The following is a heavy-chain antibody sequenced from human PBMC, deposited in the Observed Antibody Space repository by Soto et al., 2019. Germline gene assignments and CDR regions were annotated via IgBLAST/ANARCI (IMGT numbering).Heavy chain of an antibody. CDR1: GYTFTNYG. V-gene: IGHV1-18*01. D-gene: IGHD3-10*01. CDR3: ARGVGSGSYYNQYNWFDP. Sequence: GASVKVSCKASGYTFTNYGISWVRQAPGQGPEWMGWISAYNGNTKYAQKLQGRVTMTTDTSTSTAYMELRSLRSDDTAVYYCARGVGSGSYYNQYNWFDPWGQGTLVTV. J-gene: IGHJ5*02. CDR2: ISAYNGNT.